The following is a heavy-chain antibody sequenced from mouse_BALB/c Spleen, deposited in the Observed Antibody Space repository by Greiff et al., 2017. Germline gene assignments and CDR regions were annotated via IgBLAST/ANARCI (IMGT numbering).Heavy chain of an antibody. J-gene: IGHJ2*01. V-gene: IGHV5-6-5*01. CDR2: ISSGGST. Sequence: EVQRVESGGGLVKPGGSLKLSCAASGFTFSSYAMSWVRQTPEKRLEWVASISSGGSTYYPDSVKGRFTISRDNARNILYLQMSSLRSEDTAMYYCARGSSDYFDYWGQGTTLTVSS. CDR1: GFTFSSYA. D-gene: IGHD1-1*01. CDR3: ARGSSDYFDY.